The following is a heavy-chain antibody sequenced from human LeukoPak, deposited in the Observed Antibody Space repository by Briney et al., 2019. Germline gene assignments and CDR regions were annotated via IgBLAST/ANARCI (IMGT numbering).Heavy chain of an antibody. CDR3: ARGDDILTAYYYYYGMDV. D-gene: IGHD3-9*01. J-gene: IGHJ6*04. CDR1: GFTFSSYW. Sequence: GGSLRLSCAASGFTFSSYWMHWVRQAPGKGLVWVSRINSDGSSTSYADSVKGRFTISRDNAKNTLYLRMNSLRAEDTAVYYCARGDDILTAYYYYYGMDVWGKGTTVTVSS. CDR2: INSDGSST. V-gene: IGHV3-74*01.